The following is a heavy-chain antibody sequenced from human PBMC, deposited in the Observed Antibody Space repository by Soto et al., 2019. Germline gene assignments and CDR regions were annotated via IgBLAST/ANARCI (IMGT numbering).Heavy chain of an antibody. D-gene: IGHD4-17*01. V-gene: IGHV3-30*18. CDR3: AKDILPHPVTTCGS. CDR2: ISSDGNNK. J-gene: IGHJ5*02. CDR1: GFTFDSHG. Sequence: QVQLVESGGGAVQPGRSLRLSCAASGFTFDSHGMHLVRQAPGKGLEWVAVISSDGNNKYYADSVKGRFTISRDNFNKILYLQMRSLRAEDTDVYYCAKDILPHPVTTCGSWGQGTLVTVSS.